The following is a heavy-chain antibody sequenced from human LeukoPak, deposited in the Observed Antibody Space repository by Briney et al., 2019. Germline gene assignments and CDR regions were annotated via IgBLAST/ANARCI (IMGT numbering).Heavy chain of an antibody. CDR3: ARGTYDFWSGYYAYFDY. CDR1: GYTFTGYY. V-gene: IGHV1-2*02. J-gene: IGHJ4*02. D-gene: IGHD3-3*01. CDR2: INPNSGGT. Sequence: ASVKVSCKASGYTFTGYYMHWVRQAPGQGLEWMGWINPNSGGTNYAQKFQGRVTMTRDTSISTAYMELSRLRSDDTAVYYCARGTYDFWSGYYAYFDYWGQVTLVTVSA.